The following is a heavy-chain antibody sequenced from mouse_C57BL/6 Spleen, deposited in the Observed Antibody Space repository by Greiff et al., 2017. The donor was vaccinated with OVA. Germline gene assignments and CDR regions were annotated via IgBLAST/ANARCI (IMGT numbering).Heavy chain of an antibody. V-gene: IGHV1-53*01. J-gene: IGHJ4*01. D-gene: IGHD2-12*01. Sequence: QVQLQQPGAELVKPGASVKLSCKASGYTFTSYWMHWVKQRPGQGLEWIGNINPSNGGTNYNEKFKSKATLTVDKSSSTAYMQLSRLTSKDSAFYFCSRARVYYSVAMDYWGQGTSVTVSS. CDR3: SRARVYYSVAMDY. CDR2: INPSNGGT. CDR1: GYTFTSYW.